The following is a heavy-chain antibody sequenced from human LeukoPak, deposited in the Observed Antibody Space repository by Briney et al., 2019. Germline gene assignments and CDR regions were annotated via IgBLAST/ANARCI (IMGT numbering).Heavy chain of an antibody. CDR3: AREVGWLQRYYFDY. Sequence: GGSLRLSCAASGFTFSSYSMNWVRQAPGKGLEWVSYISSSSSTIYYADSVKGRFTISRDNAKNSLYLQMNSLRAEDTAVYYCAREVGWLQRYYFDYWGQGTLVTVSS. V-gene: IGHV3-48*01. CDR2: ISSSSSTI. J-gene: IGHJ4*02. D-gene: IGHD5-24*01. CDR1: GFTFSSYS.